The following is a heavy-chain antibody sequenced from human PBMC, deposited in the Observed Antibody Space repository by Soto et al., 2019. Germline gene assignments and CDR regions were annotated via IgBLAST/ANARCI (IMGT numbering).Heavy chain of an antibody. J-gene: IGHJ5*02. CDR2: ISSSSTI. CDR3: AREYDILNWFDP. V-gene: IGHV3-48*01. CDR1: GFTFSSYS. Sequence: LRLSCAASGFTFSSYSMNWVRQAPGKGLEWVSYISSSSTIYYADSVKGRFTISRDNAKNSLYLQMNSLRAEDMAVYYCAREYDILNWFDPWGQGTLVTVSS. D-gene: IGHD3-9*01.